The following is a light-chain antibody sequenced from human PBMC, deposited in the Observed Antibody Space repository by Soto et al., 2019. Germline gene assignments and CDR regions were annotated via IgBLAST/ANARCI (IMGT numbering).Light chain of an antibody. CDR3: QQYNNYWT. CDR1: QIISNW. J-gene: IGKJ1*01. V-gene: IGKV1-5*03. Sequence: DIQMTQSPSTLSASVGDRVTITCRASQIISNWLAWYQQKPGKAPKLLIYKASSLESGVPSRFSGSGSGTEFTLTISSLQSDDFATYYCQQYNNYWTFGQGTKVEIK. CDR2: KAS.